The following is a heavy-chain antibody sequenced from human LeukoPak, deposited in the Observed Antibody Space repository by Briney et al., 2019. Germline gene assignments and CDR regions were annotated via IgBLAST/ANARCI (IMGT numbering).Heavy chain of an antibody. Sequence: SETLSLTCTVSGGSISSSSYYWGWIRQPPGKGLEWIGSIYYSGSTYYNPSLKSRVTISVDTSKNQSSLKLSSVTAADTAVYYCAREERDYGDYVWFDPWGQGTLVTVSS. D-gene: IGHD4-17*01. CDR3: AREERDYGDYVWFDP. J-gene: IGHJ5*02. CDR1: GGSISSSSYY. CDR2: IYYSGST. V-gene: IGHV4-39*07.